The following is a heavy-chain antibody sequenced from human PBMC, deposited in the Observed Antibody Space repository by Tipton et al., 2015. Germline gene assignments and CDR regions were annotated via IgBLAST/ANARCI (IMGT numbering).Heavy chain of an antibody. CDR1: GFTFSDSP. Sequence: SLRLSCAASGFTFSDSPIHWVRQASGRGLEWVGRIRSKAKGYATAYATSVRGRFTVSRDDSKNTAYLQMNSLKTEDTAVYYCSGDSSSSVDYFDSWGQGILVTVSS. CDR2: IRSKAKGYAT. J-gene: IGHJ4*02. V-gene: IGHV3-73*01. D-gene: IGHD6-6*01. CDR3: SGDSSSSVDYFDS.